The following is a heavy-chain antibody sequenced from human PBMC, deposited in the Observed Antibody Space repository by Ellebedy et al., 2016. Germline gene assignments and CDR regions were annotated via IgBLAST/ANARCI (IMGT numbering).Heavy chain of an antibody. Sequence: SETLSLXCAVYGGSFSGYYWSWIRQPPGKGLEWIGEINHSGSTNYNPSLKSRVTISVDTSKNQFSLKLSSVTAADTAVYYCARGTRGGYYYYYYGMDVWGQGTTVTVSS. J-gene: IGHJ6*02. CDR1: GGSFSGYY. CDR2: INHSGST. D-gene: IGHD5-12*01. V-gene: IGHV4-34*01. CDR3: ARGTRGGYYYYYYGMDV.